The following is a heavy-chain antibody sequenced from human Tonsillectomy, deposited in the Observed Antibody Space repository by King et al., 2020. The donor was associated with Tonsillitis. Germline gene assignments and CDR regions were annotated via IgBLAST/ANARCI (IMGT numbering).Heavy chain of an antibody. D-gene: IGHD2-8*01. V-gene: IGHV3-7*02. CDR1: GFPFSAHW. CDR2: IKHDGSDK. Sequence: VQLVESGGGLVPPGGSLRLSCAASGFPFSAHWMAWARQVPGKGLEWVANIKHDGSDKYYVDSMEGRFSISKEDAKNSVYLQMNSLRVEATAEYYCGRANGGRIDYWGQGALVIVSS. J-gene: IGHJ4*02. CDR3: GRANGGRIDY.